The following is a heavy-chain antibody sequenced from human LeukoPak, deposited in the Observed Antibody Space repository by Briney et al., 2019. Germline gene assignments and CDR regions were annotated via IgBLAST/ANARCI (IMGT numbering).Heavy chain of an antibody. J-gene: IGHJ6*03. CDR3: ARGESSSSPLYYYYYMDV. V-gene: IGHV4-61*02. Sequence: SQTLSLTCTVSGGSISSGSYYWSWIRQPAGKGLEWIGRIYTSGSTNYNPSLKSRVTISVDTSKNQFSLKLSSVTAADTAMYYCARGESSSSPLYYYYYMDVWGKGTTVPVSS. CDR1: GGSISSGSYY. CDR2: IYTSGST. D-gene: IGHD6-6*01.